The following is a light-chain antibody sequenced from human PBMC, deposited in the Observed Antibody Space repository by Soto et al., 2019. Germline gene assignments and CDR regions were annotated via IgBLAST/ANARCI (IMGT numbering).Light chain of an antibody. J-gene: IGKJ1*01. CDR2: GVF. CDR3: LQHRSYPWT. Sequence: DIQMTQSPSSLSASVGDRVTLTCRASQGIGDDLGWYQQQPGRAPTRLIYGVFNLQSGVPSRFSGSGSGTEFTLTISSLQPEDFATYYCLQHRSYPWTFGQGTKVEIK. V-gene: IGKV1-17*01. CDR1: QGIGDD.